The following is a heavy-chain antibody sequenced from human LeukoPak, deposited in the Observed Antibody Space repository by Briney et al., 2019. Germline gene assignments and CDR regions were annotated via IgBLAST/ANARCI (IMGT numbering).Heavy chain of an antibody. J-gene: IGHJ4*02. D-gene: IGHD6-13*01. CDR3: AKVSVSSWWSVDY. V-gene: IGHV3-23*01. CDR2: ISGSGGST. Sequence: GGSLRLSCAASGFTFSNYSMNWVRQAPGKGLEWVSAISGSGGSTYYADSVKGRFTISRDNSKNTLYLQMNSLRAEDTAVYYCAKVSVSSWWSVDYWGQGTLVTVSS. CDR1: GFTFSNYS.